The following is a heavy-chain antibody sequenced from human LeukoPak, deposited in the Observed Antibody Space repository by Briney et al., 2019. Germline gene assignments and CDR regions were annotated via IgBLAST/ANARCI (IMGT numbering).Heavy chain of an antibody. Sequence: ASVKVSCKASGYTFTGYYMHWVRQAPGQGLEWMGWINPNSGGTNYAQKFQGRVTMTRDTSISTAYMELSRLRSDDTAVYYCALVDYPQGMPDYWGQGTLVTVSS. D-gene: IGHD4-11*01. CDR1: GYTFTGYY. V-gene: IGHV1-2*02. J-gene: IGHJ4*02. CDR2: INPNSGGT. CDR3: ALVDYPQGMPDY.